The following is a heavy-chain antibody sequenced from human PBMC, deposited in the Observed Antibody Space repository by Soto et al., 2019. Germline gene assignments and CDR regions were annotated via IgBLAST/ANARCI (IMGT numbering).Heavy chain of an antibody. Sequence: EVQLVETGGGLIQPGGSLRLSCAASGFTVSSNYMSWVRQAPGKGLEWVSGIYSGGSTYYADSVKGRFTISRDNSKNTLYLQMNSLRAEDTAVYYCARENPRSGSYFLDYWGQGTLVTVSS. CDR3: ARENPRSGSYFLDY. CDR2: IYSGGST. V-gene: IGHV3-53*02. CDR1: GFTVSSNY. J-gene: IGHJ4*02. D-gene: IGHD1-26*01.